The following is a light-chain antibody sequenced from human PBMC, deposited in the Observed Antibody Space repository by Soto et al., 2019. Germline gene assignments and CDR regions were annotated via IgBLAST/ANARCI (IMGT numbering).Light chain of an antibody. CDR1: ESVTNY. CDR2: DVS. V-gene: IGKV3-11*01. J-gene: IGKJ5*01. Sequence: EIVLTPSPATLSLSPGERGTLSCRASESVTNYLAWYQQKPGQAPRLLVYDVSNRATGTPARFSGGGSGTDFTLTISGLLPEDFAAYHCQQLYTLPFTFGQGTRLEIK. CDR3: QQLYTLPFT.